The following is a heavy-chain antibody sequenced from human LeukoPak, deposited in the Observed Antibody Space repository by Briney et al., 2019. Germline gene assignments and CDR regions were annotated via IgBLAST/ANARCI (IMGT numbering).Heavy chain of an antibody. Sequence: PGGSLRLSCAASGFTFSSYAMSWVRQAPGKGLEWVSAISGSGGSTYYADSVKGRFTISRGNSKNTLYLQMNSLRAEDTALYYCAKDSRMITFGGVIVRAFYWGQGTLVTVSS. J-gene: IGHJ4*02. CDR2: ISGSGGST. V-gene: IGHV3-23*01. CDR1: GFTFSSYA. CDR3: AKDSRMITFGGVIVRAFY. D-gene: IGHD3-16*02.